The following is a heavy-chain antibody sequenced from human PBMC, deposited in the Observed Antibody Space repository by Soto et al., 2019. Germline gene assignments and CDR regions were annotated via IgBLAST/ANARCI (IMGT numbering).Heavy chain of an antibody. CDR2: ISSSSSYI. J-gene: IGHJ4*02. D-gene: IGHD3-10*01. CDR1: GFTFSSYS. Sequence: EVQLVESGGGLVKPGGSLRLSCAASGFTFSSYSMNWVRQAPGKGLEWVSSISSSSSYIYYADSVKGRFTISRDNAKNALYLQMNSLSAEDTAVYYCARASALYGSGSYFGYWGQGTLVTVSS. CDR3: ARASALYGSGSYFGY. V-gene: IGHV3-21*01.